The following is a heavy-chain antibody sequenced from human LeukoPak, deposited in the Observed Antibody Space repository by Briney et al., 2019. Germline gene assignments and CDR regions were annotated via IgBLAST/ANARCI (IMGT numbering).Heavy chain of an antibody. CDR3: ARDTTTAVTYGFDI. J-gene: IGHJ3*02. CDR2: INHSGTT. Sequence: PSETLSLTCAVYGGSFSGYYWSWIREHPGKGLEWIGEINHSGTTSYNPSLKSRGTISVDTSKNQSSLKLSSVPAANTAVYYCARDTTTAVTYGFDISGQGTMVTASS. CDR1: GGSFSGYY. D-gene: IGHD4-23*01. V-gene: IGHV4-34*01.